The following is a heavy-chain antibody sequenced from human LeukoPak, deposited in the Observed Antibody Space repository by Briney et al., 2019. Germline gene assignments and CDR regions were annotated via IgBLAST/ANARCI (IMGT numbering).Heavy chain of an antibody. Sequence: GESLKISCKGSGYSFTSYWIGWGRQMPGKGLEWMGIIDSGDSDTRYSPSLQGQVTISADKSISTAYLQWSSLKASDTAMHYCARLRDETAMVPWGQGTLVTVSP. CDR2: IDSGDSDT. V-gene: IGHV5-51*01. D-gene: IGHD5-18*01. CDR1: GYSFTSYW. J-gene: IGHJ4*02. CDR3: ARLRDETAMVP.